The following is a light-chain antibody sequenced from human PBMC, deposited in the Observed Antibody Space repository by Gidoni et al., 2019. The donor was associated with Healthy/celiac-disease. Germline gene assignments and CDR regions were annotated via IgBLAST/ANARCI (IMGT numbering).Light chain of an antibody. J-gene: IGLJ3*02. V-gene: IGLV2-23*01. CDR2: EGS. CDR3: GSYAGSSTLV. CDR1: SSDTGDYNL. Sequence: HSALTQSASVSWSPGMSITIPCPGTSSDTGDYNLVSCDQQHPGKAPELMIYEGSERPSGVSNRFSGSKSGNTASLTISGLHEDEADYYGGSYAGSSTLVFGGGTKLTVL.